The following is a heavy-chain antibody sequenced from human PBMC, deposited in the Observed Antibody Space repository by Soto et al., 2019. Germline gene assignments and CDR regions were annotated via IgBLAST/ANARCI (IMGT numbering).Heavy chain of an antibody. CDR1: GFTFRNYD. Sequence: QVQLVESGGGVVQPGRSLRLSCAASGFTFRNYDMHWVRQAPGKGLEWVTVISYDGSQKYYADSVKGRFTIARDNSKNTVYLQMDSLRAEDTAVYYCVKDSGQMPTYFAYWGQGPLVTVSS. CDR3: VKDSGQMPTYFAY. V-gene: IGHV3-30*18. D-gene: IGHD2-2*01. J-gene: IGHJ4*02. CDR2: ISYDGSQK.